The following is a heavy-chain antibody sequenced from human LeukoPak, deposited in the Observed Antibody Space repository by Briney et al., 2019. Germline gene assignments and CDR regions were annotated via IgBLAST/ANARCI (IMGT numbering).Heavy chain of an antibody. V-gene: IGHV4-4*09. CDR3: ARQYYYYAPFDY. CDR1: GGSISSYY. J-gene: IGHJ4*02. Sequence: SGTLSLTCTVSGGSISSYYWSWIRQPPGKGLEWIGYIYTSGSTNYNPSLKSRVTISVDTSKNQFSLKLSSVTAADTAVYYCARQYYYYAPFDYWGQGTLVTVSS. CDR2: IYTSGST. D-gene: IGHD3-10*01.